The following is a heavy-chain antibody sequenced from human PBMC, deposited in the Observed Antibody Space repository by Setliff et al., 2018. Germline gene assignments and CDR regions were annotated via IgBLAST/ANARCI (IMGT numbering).Heavy chain of an antibody. Sequence: TLSLTCAVYGGSLSGYYWSWIRQPPGKGLEWIGEINHSGSTNYNPSLKSRVTISVDTSKNQFSLKLSSVTAADTAVYYCARPKYYNFWSAYYFDYWGQGTLVTVSS. CDR2: INHSGST. J-gene: IGHJ4*02. V-gene: IGHV4-34*01. CDR3: ARPKYYNFWSAYYFDY. D-gene: IGHD3-3*01. CDR1: GGSLSGYY.